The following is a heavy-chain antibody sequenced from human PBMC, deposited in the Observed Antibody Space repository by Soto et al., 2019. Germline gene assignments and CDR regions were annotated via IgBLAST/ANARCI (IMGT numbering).Heavy chain of an antibody. CDR3: AQSLIVRGVITGMDV. D-gene: IGHD3-10*02. V-gene: IGHV3-9*01. CDR1: GFTFDDYA. Sequence: EVQLVESGGGLVQPGRSLRLSCAASGFTFDDYAMHWVRQAPGKGLEWVSGISWNSGSIGYADSVKGRFTISRDNAKNSLYLQMNSLRAEDTALYYCAQSLIVRGVITGMDVWGQGTTVTVSS. CDR2: ISWNSGSI. J-gene: IGHJ6*02.